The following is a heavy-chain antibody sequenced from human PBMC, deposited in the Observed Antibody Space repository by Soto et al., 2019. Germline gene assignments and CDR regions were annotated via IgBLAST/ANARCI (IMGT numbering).Heavy chain of an antibody. CDR3: ATRDYTASPY. V-gene: IGHV4-4*02. J-gene: IGHJ4*02. D-gene: IGHD2-2*02. CDR1: GASISDCDW. CDR2: IHHSGAT. Sequence: SETLSLTCAVSGASISDCDWWTWVRQPPGKGLEWIGEIHHSGATSHNSSVKSRVTISLDKSKNHLSLQLNSVTAADTAVYYCATRDYTASPYRGQGILVTVSS.